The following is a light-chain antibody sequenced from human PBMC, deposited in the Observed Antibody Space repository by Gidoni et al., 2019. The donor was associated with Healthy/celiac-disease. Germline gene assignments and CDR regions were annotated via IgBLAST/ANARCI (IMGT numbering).Light chain of an antibody. Sequence: DLQLTQSPSFLSASVGDRVTITCRASQGISSYLAWYQQKPGKAPKLLIYAASTLQSGVPSRFSGSGSGTEFTLTISSMQPEDFATYYWQQLNRYPITFGQGTRLEIK. CDR1: QGISSY. J-gene: IGKJ5*01. CDR2: AAS. V-gene: IGKV1-9*01. CDR3: QQLNRYPIT.